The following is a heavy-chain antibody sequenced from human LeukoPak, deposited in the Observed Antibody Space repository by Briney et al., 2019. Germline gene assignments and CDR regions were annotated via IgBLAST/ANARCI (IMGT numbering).Heavy chain of an antibody. V-gene: IGHV3-23*01. J-gene: IGHJ1*01. CDR2: ISGSGGST. CDR1: GLTFSSYS. Sequence: PGGSLRLSCAASGLTFSSYSMNWVRQAPGKGLEWVSAISGSGGSTYYADSVKGRFTISRDNSKNTLYLQMNSLRAEDTAVYYCAKSSSRIAAAGYFQHWGQGTLVTASS. CDR3: AKSSSRIAAAGYFQH. D-gene: IGHD6-13*01.